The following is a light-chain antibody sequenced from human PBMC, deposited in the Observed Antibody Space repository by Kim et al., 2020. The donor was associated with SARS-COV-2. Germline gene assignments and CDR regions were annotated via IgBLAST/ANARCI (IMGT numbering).Light chain of an antibody. V-gene: IGKV1-39*01. J-gene: IGKJ4*01. CDR1: QSISTY. CDR3: QQYNNWPT. Sequence: DIQMTQSPFSLSASVGDRVTITCRASQSISTYLNWYQQKPGKAPKLLIYAASSLPSGVPSRFSGSGSGTEFTLTISSLQSEDFAVYYCQQYNNWPTFGGGTKVDIK. CDR2: AAS.